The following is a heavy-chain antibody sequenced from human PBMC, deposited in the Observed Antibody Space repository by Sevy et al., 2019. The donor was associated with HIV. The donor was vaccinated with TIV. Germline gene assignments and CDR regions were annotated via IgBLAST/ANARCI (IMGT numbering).Heavy chain of an antibody. CDR2: IKQDGSEK. CDR3: ASPGGKGFDP. D-gene: IGHD3-16*01. V-gene: IGHV3-7*03. Sequence: GGSLRLSCVASGFTFSSYWMSWVRQAPGKGLEWVANIKQDGSEKYYVDSVKGRFTISRDNAKNSLYLQMNSLRAEDTAVYYCASPGGKGFDPWGQGTLVTVSS. J-gene: IGHJ5*02. CDR1: GFTFSSYW.